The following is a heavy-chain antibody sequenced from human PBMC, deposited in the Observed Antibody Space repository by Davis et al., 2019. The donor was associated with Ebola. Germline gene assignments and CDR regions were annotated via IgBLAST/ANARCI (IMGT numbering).Heavy chain of an antibody. CDR2: INEDGSRN. V-gene: IGHV3-7*03. CDR3: VRTSDL. CDR1: GFTFSGYW. Sequence: GESLKISCAGSGFTFSGYWMRWVRQAPGKGLEWVANINEDGSRNFYVDSVKGRFTISRDNAKNLLYLQMNSLRAEDTAMYYCVRTSDLWGQGTMVTVSS. J-gene: IGHJ3*01.